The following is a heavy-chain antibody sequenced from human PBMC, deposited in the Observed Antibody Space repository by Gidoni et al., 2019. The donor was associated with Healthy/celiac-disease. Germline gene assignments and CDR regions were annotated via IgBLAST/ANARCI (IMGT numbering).Heavy chain of an antibody. J-gene: IGHJ4*02. CDR3: ARERDTAMAYFDY. Sequence: EVQLVESGGGLVKPGGSLSLSCAASGFTFSSYSMNWVRQAPGKGLEWVSSISSSSSYIYYADSVKGRFTISRDNAKNSLYLQMNSLRAEDTAVYYCARERDTAMAYFDYWGQGTLVTVSS. V-gene: IGHV3-21*01. CDR1: GFTFSSYS. CDR2: ISSSSSYI. D-gene: IGHD5-18*01.